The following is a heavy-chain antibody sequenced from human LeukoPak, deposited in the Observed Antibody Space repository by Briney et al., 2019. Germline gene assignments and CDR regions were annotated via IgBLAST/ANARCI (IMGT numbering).Heavy chain of an antibody. J-gene: IGHJ5*02. D-gene: IGHD1-7*01. CDR2: IYTSGST. V-gene: IGHV4-4*07. CDR1: GGSISSYY. CDR3: AREDTPNWNYSDWFDP. Sequence: SETLSLTCTVSGGSISSYYWSWIRQPAGKGLEWIGRIYTSGSTNYNPSLKSRVTMSVDTSKNQFSLKLSSVTAADTAVYYCAREDTPNWNYSDWFDPWGQGTLVTVSS.